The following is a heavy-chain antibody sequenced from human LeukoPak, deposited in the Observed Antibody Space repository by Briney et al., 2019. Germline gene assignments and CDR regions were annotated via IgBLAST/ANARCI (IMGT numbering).Heavy chain of an antibody. CDR3: ASAGLTYGSGSYFVY. Sequence: PGGSLRLSCAASGFTFSNYNMNWVRQAPGKGLEWLSSISSSSTYIYYADSVKGRFTISRDNAKNSLYLQMNSLRAEDTALYYCASAGLTYGSGSYFVYWGQGTLVTVSS. D-gene: IGHD3-10*01. CDR2: ISSSSTYI. V-gene: IGHV3-21*04. J-gene: IGHJ4*02. CDR1: GFTFSNYN.